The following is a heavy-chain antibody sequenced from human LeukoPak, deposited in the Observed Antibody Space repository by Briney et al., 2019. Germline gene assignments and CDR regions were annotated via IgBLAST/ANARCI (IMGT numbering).Heavy chain of an antibody. CDR1: GGSISNGGNS. CDR2: IYHSGST. CDR3: ARDRYGDHTYFDY. J-gene: IGHJ4*02. Sequence: PSETLSLTCAVSGGSISNGGNSWSWIRQPPGKGLEWIGYIYHSGSTYYNPSLKSRVTISVDRSKNQFSLKLNSVTAADTAVYYCARDRYGDHTYFDYWGQGTLVTVSS. V-gene: IGHV4-30-2*01. D-gene: IGHD4-17*01.